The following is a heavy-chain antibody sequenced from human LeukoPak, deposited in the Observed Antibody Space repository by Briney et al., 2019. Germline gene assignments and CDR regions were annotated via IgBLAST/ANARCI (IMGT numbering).Heavy chain of an antibody. CDR2: INPSGGST. J-gene: IGHJ6*03. Sequence: ASVKVSCKAFGYTFTSYYMHWVRQAPGQGLEWMGIINPSGGSTSYAQKFQGRVTMTRDTSTSTVYMELSSLRSEDTAVYYCARLTRNRYSGSYYYKKYYYYYMDVWGKGTTVTVSS. CDR3: ARLTRNRYSGSYYYKKYYYYYMDV. D-gene: IGHD1-26*01. CDR1: GYTFTSYY. V-gene: IGHV1-46*01.